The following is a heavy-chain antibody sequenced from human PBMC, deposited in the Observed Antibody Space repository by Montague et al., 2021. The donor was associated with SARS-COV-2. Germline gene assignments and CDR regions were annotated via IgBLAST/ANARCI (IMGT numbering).Heavy chain of an antibody. CDR2: ITYDGSNK. V-gene: IGHV3-30-3*01. CDR1: GFTFSSYA. CDR3: ASDERSLVVLWFGELLYTYLDS. Sequence: SLRLSCAASGFTFSSYAMHWVRQAPGKGLEWVAVITYDGSNKYYADSVKGRFTISRDNAKNTLYLQMNSLRAEDTAVYYCASDERSLVVLWFGELLYTYLDSWGQGTLVTVSS. J-gene: IGHJ4*02. D-gene: IGHD3-10*01.